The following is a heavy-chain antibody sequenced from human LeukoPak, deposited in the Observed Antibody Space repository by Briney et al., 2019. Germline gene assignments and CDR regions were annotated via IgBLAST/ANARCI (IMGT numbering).Heavy chain of an antibody. CDR1: GGSISSGSYY. J-gene: IGHJ4*02. CDR3: ARGIVVVPAAYFDY. Sequence: SETLSLTCTVSGGSISSGSYYWSWIRQPAGKGLEWIGRIYTSGSTNYNPSLKSRVTISVDTSKNQFSLKLSSVTAADTAVYYCARGIVVVPAAYFDYWGQGTLVTVSS. V-gene: IGHV4-61*02. D-gene: IGHD2-2*01. CDR2: IYTSGST.